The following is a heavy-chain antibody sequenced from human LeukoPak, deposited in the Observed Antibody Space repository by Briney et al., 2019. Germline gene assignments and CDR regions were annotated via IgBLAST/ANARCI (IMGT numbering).Heavy chain of an antibody. Sequence: ASVKVSCKASGYTFTGYYMHWVRQAPGQGLEWMGWINPNSGGTNYAQKFQGRVTMTRDTSISTAYMELSRLRSDDTAVYYCARRLHDYGDYYYYYMDVWGEGTTVTVSS. CDR2: INPNSGGT. CDR1: GYTFTGYY. D-gene: IGHD4-17*01. V-gene: IGHV1-2*02. CDR3: ARRLHDYGDYYYYYMDV. J-gene: IGHJ6*03.